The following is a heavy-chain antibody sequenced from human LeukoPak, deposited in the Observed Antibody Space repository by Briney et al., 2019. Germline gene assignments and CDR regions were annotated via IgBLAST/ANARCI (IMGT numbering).Heavy chain of an antibody. V-gene: IGHV3-74*01. D-gene: IGHD3-3*01. CDR2: INSDGSST. CDR3: AKDQDFWSPIYYFDY. J-gene: IGHJ4*02. CDR1: GFTFSSYW. Sequence: GGSLRLSCAASGFTFSSYWMHWVRQAPGKGLVWVSRINSDGSSTSYADSVKGRFTISRDNAKNTLYLQMNSLRAEDTAVYYCAKDQDFWSPIYYFDYWGQGTLVTVSS.